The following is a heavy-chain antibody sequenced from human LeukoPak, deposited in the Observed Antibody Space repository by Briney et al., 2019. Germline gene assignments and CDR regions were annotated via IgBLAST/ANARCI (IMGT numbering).Heavy chain of an antibody. J-gene: IGHJ4*02. Sequence: GGSLRLSCAASGFIFRNYDMSWVRQAPGKGLVWVSALSDSGSRTHYADSVRGRFTISRDNSKNLLYLQMNSLRAEDTAIYYCAKEDGSGSGSSTFDYWGQGTLVTVSS. CDR2: LSDSGSRT. CDR3: AKEDGSGSGSSTFDY. D-gene: IGHD3-10*01. V-gene: IGHV3-23*01. CDR1: GFIFRNYD.